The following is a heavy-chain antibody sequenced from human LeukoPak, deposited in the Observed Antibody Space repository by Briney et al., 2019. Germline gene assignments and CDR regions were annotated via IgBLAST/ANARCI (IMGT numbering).Heavy chain of an antibody. CDR3: ARDPVHYYDSSGYYLNYYYYYMDV. CDR2: ISSSSSYI. CDR1: GFTFSSYA. D-gene: IGHD3-22*01. J-gene: IGHJ6*03. Sequence: GGSLRLSCAASGFTFSSYAMSWVRQAPGKGLEWVSSISSSSSYIYYADSVKGRFTISRDNAKNSLYLQMNSLRAEDTAVYYCARDPVHYYDSSGYYLNYYYYYMDVWGKGTTVTVSS. V-gene: IGHV3-21*01.